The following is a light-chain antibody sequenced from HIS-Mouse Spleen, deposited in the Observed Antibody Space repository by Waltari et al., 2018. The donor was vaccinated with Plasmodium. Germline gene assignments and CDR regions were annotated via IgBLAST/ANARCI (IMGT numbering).Light chain of an antibody. CDR1: SLRRYY. V-gene: IGLV3-19*01. CDR3: NSRDSSGNHQV. J-gene: IGLJ3*02. CDR2: GKN. Sequence: DPAVSVALGQTVRITCQGDSLRRYYASRYQQKPGQAPVLVIYGKNNRPSGSPDRFSGSSSGNTASLTITGAQAEDEADYYCNSRDSSGNHQVFGGGTKLTVL.